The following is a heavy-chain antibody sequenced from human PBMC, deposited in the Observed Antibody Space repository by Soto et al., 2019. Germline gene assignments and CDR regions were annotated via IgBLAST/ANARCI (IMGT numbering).Heavy chain of an antibody. J-gene: IGHJ3*02. CDR2: ISNDGNSK. V-gene: IGHV3-30*18. CDR3: AEDRRRLSALDM. D-gene: IGHD5-12*01. CDR1: GFSFSSYG. Sequence: PGGSLRLSCAASGFSFSSYGMHWVRQAPGRGLEWVTVISNDGNSKYYGESVKGRFSVSRDNDKDTLYLQMNGLRPEDTGVYYCAEDRRRLSALDMWGQGTMVTVSS.